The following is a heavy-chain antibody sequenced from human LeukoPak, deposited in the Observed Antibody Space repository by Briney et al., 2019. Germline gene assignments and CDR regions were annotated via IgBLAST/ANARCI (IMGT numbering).Heavy chain of an antibody. V-gene: IGHV4-38-2*01. D-gene: IGHD3-3*01. Sequence: SETLSLTCAVSGYSISSGYYWGWIRLPPGKGLEWIGTIYHSGSTYYNPSLKSRVTISVDTSKNQFSLKLSSVTAADTAVYYCARMYYDFWSGYSITYSYYYYMDVWGKGTTVTVSS. CDR1: GYSISSGYY. CDR2: IYHSGST. CDR3: ARMYYDFWSGYSITYSYYYYMDV. J-gene: IGHJ6*03.